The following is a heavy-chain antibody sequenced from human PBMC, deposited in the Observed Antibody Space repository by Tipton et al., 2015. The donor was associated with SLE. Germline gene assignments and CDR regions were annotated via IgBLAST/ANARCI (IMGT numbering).Heavy chain of an antibody. D-gene: IGHD3-10*01. CDR3: ASFRDMVQGVIGTFNI. V-gene: IGHV4-59*08. CDR1: GGSISSHY. J-gene: IGHJ3*02. Sequence: TLSLTCTVSGGSISSHYWSWIRQPPGKGLEWIGYIYYSGSTNYNPSLKSRVTISVDTSKNQFSLNLKSVTAADTAMYYCASFRDMVQGVIGTFNIWGQGTMVTVS. CDR2: IYYSGST.